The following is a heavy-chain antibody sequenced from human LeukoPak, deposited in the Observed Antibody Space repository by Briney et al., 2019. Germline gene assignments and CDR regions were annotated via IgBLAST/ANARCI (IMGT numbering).Heavy chain of an antibody. Sequence: SETLSLTCTVSGGSISSYYWSWIRQPPGKGLEWIGYIYYSGCTNYNPSLKSRVTISVDTSKNQFSLRLSSVTAADTAVYYCARLGITIFGVAVEAFDIWGQGTMVTVSS. CDR2: IYYSGCT. J-gene: IGHJ3*02. D-gene: IGHD3-3*01. V-gene: IGHV4-59*01. CDR1: GGSISSYY. CDR3: ARLGITIFGVAVEAFDI.